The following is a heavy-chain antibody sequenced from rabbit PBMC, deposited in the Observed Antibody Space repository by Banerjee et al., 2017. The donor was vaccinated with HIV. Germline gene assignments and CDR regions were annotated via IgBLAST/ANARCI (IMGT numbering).Heavy chain of an antibody. CDR1: GFSFSSSYY. Sequence: QSLEASGGDLVKPGASLTLTCTASGFSFSSSYYMCWVRQAPGKGLEWIACIYTGSSGSTYYASWAKGRFTISKTSSTTVTLQMTSLTAADTATYFCARGNVYYSDYGMDLWGPGTLVTVS. D-gene: IGHD1-1*01. CDR3: ARGNVYYSDYGMDL. J-gene: IGHJ6*01. V-gene: IGHV1S40*01. CDR2: IYTGSSGST.